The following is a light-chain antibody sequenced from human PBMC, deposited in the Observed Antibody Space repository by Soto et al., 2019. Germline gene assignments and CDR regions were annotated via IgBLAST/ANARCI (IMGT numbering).Light chain of an antibody. CDR3: QQYNTFSRT. Sequence: DIQMTQSPSTLSASVGDGVTISCRDSQYIRNWLAWYQQKPGKAPRLLISKASSLQDGVPSRFSGSGSGTQFTLNITSLQPDDVATYYCQQYNTFSRTFGLGTRVDIK. CDR2: KAS. J-gene: IGKJ1*01. V-gene: IGKV1-5*03. CDR1: QYIRNW.